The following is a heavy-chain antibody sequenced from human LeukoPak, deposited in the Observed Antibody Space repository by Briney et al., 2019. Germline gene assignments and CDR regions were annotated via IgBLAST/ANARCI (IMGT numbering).Heavy chain of an antibody. V-gene: IGHV4-4*07. CDR3: AREYSSGWSRGFDY. CDR1: GGSISSYY. CDR2: IYTSGST. J-gene: IGHJ4*02. Sequence: SETLSLTCTVSGGSISSYYWSWIRQPAGKGLEWIGRIYTSGSTNYNPSLKSRVTMSVDTSKNQFSLKMSSVTAADTAVYYCAREYSSGWSRGFDYWGQGTLVTVSS. D-gene: IGHD6-19*01.